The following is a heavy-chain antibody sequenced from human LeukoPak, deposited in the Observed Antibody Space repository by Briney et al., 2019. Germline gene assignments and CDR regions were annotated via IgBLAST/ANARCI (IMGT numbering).Heavy chain of an antibody. V-gene: IGHV3-30*02. J-gene: IGHJ4*02. CDR1: GFIFRNYG. Sequence: GGSLRLSCAASGFIFRNYGMHWVRQAPGKGLEWVACIRYDGSKYADSVKGRFTISRDDSNNMAYLQMDSLKNEDTAVYYCTREDWDFDSWGQGTPVSASS. D-gene: IGHD3/OR15-3a*01. CDR2: IRYDGS. CDR3: TREDWDFDS.